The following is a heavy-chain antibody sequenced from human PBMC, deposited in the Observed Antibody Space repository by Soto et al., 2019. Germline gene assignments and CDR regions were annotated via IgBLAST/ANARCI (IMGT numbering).Heavy chain of an antibody. Sequence: EVQLVESGGGLVQPGESLRLSCAASGFTVSNNYMSWVRQAPGKGREWGSFIYSGGNTYYADSVKGRFTISRAKSKHTLYLQMNNLRVEDTAVYYCTRRPGSWGQGTLVTVSS. CDR3: TRRPGS. V-gene: IGHV3-66*01. CDR2: IYSGGNT. J-gene: IGHJ5*02. D-gene: IGHD7-27*01. CDR1: GFTVSNNY.